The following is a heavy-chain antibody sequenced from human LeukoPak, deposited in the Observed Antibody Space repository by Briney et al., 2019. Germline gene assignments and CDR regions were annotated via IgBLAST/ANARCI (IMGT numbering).Heavy chain of an antibody. V-gene: IGHV4-34*01. CDR1: GGSFSGYY. CDR3: ARLRGYYYGSGSYGPFDY. D-gene: IGHD3-10*01. J-gene: IGHJ4*02. CDR2: INHSGST. Sequence: SETLSLTCAVYGGSFSGYYWSRIRQPPGKGLEWIGEINHSGSTNYNPSLKSRVTISVDTSKNQFSLKLSSVTAADTAVYYCARLRGYYYGSGSYGPFDYWGQGTLVTVSS.